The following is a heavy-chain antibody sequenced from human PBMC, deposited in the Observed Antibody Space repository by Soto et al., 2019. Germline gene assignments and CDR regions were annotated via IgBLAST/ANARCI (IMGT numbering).Heavy chain of an antibody. V-gene: IGHV3-48*01. CDR1: GFTFSSYS. Sequence: EVQLVEPGGGLVQPGGSLRLSCAASGFTFSSYSMNWVRQAPGKGLEWVSYIGSSSSTKYYADSVKGRFTISRDNAKNSLHLQVSSLRAEDTAIYYCARGSSGFVDYWGQGTLVTVSS. J-gene: IGHJ4*02. D-gene: IGHD6-19*01. CDR3: ARGSSGFVDY. CDR2: IGSSSSTK.